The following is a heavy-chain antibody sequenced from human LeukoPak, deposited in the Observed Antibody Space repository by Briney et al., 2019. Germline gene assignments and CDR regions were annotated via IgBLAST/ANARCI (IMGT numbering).Heavy chain of an antibody. CDR3: AKVQYYDSSGYLDY. CDR2: ISNDGSNK. J-gene: IGHJ4*02. V-gene: IGHV3-30*18. Sequence: GGSLRLSCAVSGFTFSSYGMPWVRQALGRGLEWVAVISNDGSNKYYADSVKGRFTISRDNSKNTLYLQMNSLRAEDTALYYCAKVQYYDSSGYLDYWGQGTLVTVSS. CDR1: GFTFSSYG. D-gene: IGHD3-22*01.